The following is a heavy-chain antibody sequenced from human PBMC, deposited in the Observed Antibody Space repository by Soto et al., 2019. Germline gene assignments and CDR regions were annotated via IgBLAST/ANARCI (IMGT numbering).Heavy chain of an antibody. CDR1: GGTFSSYA. J-gene: IGHJ4*02. V-gene: IGHV1-69*13. CDR2: IIPIFGTA. D-gene: IGHD2-2*02. Sequence: SVKVSCKASGGTFSSYAISWVRQAPGQGLEWMGGIIPIFGTANYAQKFQGRVTITADESTSTAYMELSSLRSEDTAVYYCASSTGGYCSSTSCYNGRDWGQGTLGTVSS. CDR3: ASSTGGYCSSTSCYNGRD.